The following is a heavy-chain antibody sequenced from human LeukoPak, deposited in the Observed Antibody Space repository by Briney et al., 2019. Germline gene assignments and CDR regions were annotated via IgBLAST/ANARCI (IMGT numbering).Heavy chain of an antibody. Sequence: ASVKVSCKASGYTFTSYGISWVRQAPGQGLGWMGWISAYNGNTNYAQKLQGRVTMTTDTSTSTAYMELRSLRSDDTAVYYCASQRMVRGAFDYWGQGTLVTVSS. D-gene: IGHD3-10*01. CDR3: ASQRMVRGAFDY. V-gene: IGHV1-18*01. J-gene: IGHJ4*02. CDR2: ISAYNGNT. CDR1: GYTFTSYG.